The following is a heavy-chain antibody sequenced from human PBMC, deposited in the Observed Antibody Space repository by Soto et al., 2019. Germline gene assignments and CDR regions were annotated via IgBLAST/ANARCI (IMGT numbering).Heavy chain of an antibody. D-gene: IGHD3-9*01. CDR1: GGSISSGGYY. J-gene: IGHJ4*02. Sequence: SETLSLTCTVSGGSISSGGYYWSWIRQHPGKGLEWIGYIYYSGSTYYNPSLKSRVTISVDTSNNQFSLKLSSVTAADTAVYYCAITPPKSSLIGYYFDYWGQGTLVT. V-gene: IGHV4-31*03. CDR3: AITPPKSSLIGYYFDY. CDR2: IYYSGST.